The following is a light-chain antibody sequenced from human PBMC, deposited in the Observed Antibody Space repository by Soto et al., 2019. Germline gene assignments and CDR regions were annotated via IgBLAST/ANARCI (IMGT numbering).Light chain of an antibody. CDR1: SDHIGNNY. CDR2: DNY. V-gene: IGLV1-51*01. CDR3: GTWDSSLSAGVV. J-gene: IGLJ2*01. Sequence: QCVLTQPPSVSAAPGQKVTISCSGSSDHIGNNYVSWYQQLPGTAPKLLIYDNYKRPSGIPDRFSGSKSGTSATLGITGLQTGDEADYYCGTWDSSLSAGVVFGGGTKLTAL.